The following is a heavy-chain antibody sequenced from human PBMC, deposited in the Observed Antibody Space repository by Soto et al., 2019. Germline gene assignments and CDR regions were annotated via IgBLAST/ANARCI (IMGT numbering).Heavy chain of an antibody. J-gene: IGHJ4*02. D-gene: IGHD2-21*02. Sequence: QVQLMQSGAEVKKPGASVKVSCKASGDTFTDYYIHWVRQAPGQGLEWMGTVNPSGGHTTYAQHLLGRVTMTRDTPTSTLYTGLTSLTSGDTAIYYCARGGHVVVVTAALDCWGQGTLVTVSS. V-gene: IGHV1-46*01. CDR3: ARGGHVVVVTAALDC. CDR2: VNPSGGHT. CDR1: GDTFTDYY.